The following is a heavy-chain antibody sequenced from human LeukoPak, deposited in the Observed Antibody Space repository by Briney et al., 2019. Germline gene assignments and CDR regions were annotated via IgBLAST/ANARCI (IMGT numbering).Heavy chain of an antibody. CDR3: ATPGRIPEAANWFDP. V-gene: IGHV3-15*01. Sequence: GGSLRLSCAASGFTFPNAWMSWLRQAPGKGLEWVGHIKSRTDGGTTDYAAPEKGRFTISRDDSENTLYLQMNSLKTEDTAVYYCATPGRIPEAANWFDPWGQGTLVTVSS. J-gene: IGHJ5*02. D-gene: IGHD6-13*01. CDR2: IKSRTDGGTT. CDR1: GFTFPNAW.